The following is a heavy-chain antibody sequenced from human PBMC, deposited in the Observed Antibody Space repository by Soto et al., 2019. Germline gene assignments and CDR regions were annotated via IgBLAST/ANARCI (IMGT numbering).Heavy chain of an antibody. V-gene: IGHV4-34*01. CDR1: GGSFSGYY. CDR2: INHSGST. J-gene: IGHJ4*02. D-gene: IGHD3-3*01. CDR3: ARGSLITIFGVVIEYYFDY. Sequence: NPSETLSLTCAVYGGSFSGYYWSWIRQPPGKGLEWIGEINHSGSTNYNPSLKSRVTISVDTSKNQFSLKLSSVTAADTAVYYCARGSLITIFGVVIEYYFDYWGQGTLVTVSS.